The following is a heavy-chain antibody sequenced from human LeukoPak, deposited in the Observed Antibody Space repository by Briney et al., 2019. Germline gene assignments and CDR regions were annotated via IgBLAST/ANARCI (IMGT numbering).Heavy chain of an antibody. J-gene: IGHJ3*02. Sequence: GESLKISCETSGYIFTNYWIAWVRQMPGKGLEWMGIIYPGDSDTRYSPSFQGQVTISADKSISTAYLQWSSLKASDTAMYYCARHEEPYYYDSSGYYADAFDIWGQGTMVTVSS. CDR1: GYIFTNYW. V-gene: IGHV5-51*01. D-gene: IGHD3-22*01. CDR2: IYPGDSDT. CDR3: ARHEEPYYYDSSGYYADAFDI.